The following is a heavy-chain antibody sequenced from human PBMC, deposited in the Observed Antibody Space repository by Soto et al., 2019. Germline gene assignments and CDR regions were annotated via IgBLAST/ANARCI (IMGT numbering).Heavy chain of an antibody. J-gene: IGHJ5*02. CDR2: IIPILGIA. V-gene: IGHV1-69*08. CDR1: GGTFSSYT. D-gene: IGHD6-13*01. CDR3: ARDAGIAAAGTWFDP. Sequence: QVQLVQSGAEVKKPGSSVKVSCKASGGTFSSYTISWVRQAPGQGLEWMGRIIPILGIAIYAQKFQGRVTITADKSTSTAYMELSSLRSEDTAVYYCARDAGIAAAGTWFDPWGQGTLVTVSS.